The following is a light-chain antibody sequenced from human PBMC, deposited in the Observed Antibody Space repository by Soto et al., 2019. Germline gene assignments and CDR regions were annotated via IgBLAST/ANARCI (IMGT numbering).Light chain of an antibody. V-gene: IGLV2-11*01. J-gene: IGLJ1*01. CDR2: DVN. CDR1: SSDVGAYNY. CDR3: CSYAGSYTFV. Sequence: QLVLTQPRSVSGSPGQSVTISCTGTSSDVGAYNYVSWYQQHPGKAPKLMIYDVNKRPSGVPNRFSGSKSGNTASLTISGLQAEDEADYYCCSYAGSYTFVFGTGTKLTVL.